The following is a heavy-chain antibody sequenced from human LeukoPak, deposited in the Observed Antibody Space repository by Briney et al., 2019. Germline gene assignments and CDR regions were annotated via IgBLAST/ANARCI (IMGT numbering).Heavy chain of an antibody. CDR3: AREGTTIFGASPGWFDP. CDR1: GYTFTSYA. Sequence: ASVKVSCKASGYTFTSYAMNWVRQAPGQGLEWMGWINTNTGNPTYAQGFTGRFVFSLDTSVSTAYLQISSLKAEDTAVYYCAREGTTIFGASPGWFDPWGQGTLVTVSS. CDR2: INTNTGNP. V-gene: IGHV7-4-1*02. D-gene: IGHD3-3*01. J-gene: IGHJ5*02.